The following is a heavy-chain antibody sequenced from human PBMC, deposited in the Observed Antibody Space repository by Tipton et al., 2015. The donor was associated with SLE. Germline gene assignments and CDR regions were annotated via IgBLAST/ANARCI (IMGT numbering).Heavy chain of an antibody. CDR1: GYSIGSGFY. J-gene: IGHJ4*01. Sequence: TLSLTCTVSGYSIGSGFYWGWIRQPPGKGLEWIATVFHSGTTYYSPSLRSRLSDSIDTSKNQFSLKLTSVTAADTAVYYCARDPLVRSPGAGGFFDLWGHGTLVTVSS. CDR2: VFHSGTT. CDR3: ARDPLVRSPGAGGFFDL. D-gene: IGHD3-16*02. V-gene: IGHV4-38-2*02.